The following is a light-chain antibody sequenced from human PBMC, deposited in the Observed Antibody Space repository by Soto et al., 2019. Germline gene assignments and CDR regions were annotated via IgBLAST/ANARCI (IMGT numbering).Light chain of an antibody. J-gene: IGLJ2*01. CDR2: DVS. Sequence: QPASVSGSPGQSITISCTGTISDIGGYNYVSWYQQHPGKAPKLMIYDVSNRPSGVSYRFSGSKSGNTASLTISGLQAEDEADYYCSSYTSRSTLGVFGGGTQLTVL. V-gene: IGLV2-14*03. CDR3: SSYTSRSTLGV. CDR1: ISDIGGYNY.